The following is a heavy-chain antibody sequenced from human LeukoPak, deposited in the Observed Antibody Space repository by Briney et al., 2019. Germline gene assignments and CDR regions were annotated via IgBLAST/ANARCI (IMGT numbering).Heavy chain of an antibody. J-gene: IGHJ4*02. D-gene: IGHD4-23*01. CDR2: INQHGTDK. CDR3: AANGGPFDC. Sequence: AGGSLRLSCAASGFTFSSYWMSWVRQAPAKGLEWVANINQHGTDKYYVDSVRGRFTISRDNAKNSLYLQMNSLRAEDTAVYYCAANGGPFDCWGQGTLVTVSS. CDR1: GFTFSSYW. V-gene: IGHV3-7*05.